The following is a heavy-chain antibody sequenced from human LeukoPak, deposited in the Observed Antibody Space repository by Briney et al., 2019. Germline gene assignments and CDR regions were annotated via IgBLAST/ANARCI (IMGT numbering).Heavy chain of an antibody. J-gene: IGHJ4*02. Sequence: PGGSLILSCAASGFTLSSYAMSWVRQAPGKGLEWVSAISGSGGSTYYADSVKGRFTISRDNSKNTLYLQMNSLRAEDTAVYYCAKDICGGDCYSPYYSDYWGQGTLVTVSS. D-gene: IGHD2-21*02. V-gene: IGHV3-23*01. CDR1: GFTLSSYA. CDR2: ISGSGGST. CDR3: AKDICGGDCYSPYYSDY.